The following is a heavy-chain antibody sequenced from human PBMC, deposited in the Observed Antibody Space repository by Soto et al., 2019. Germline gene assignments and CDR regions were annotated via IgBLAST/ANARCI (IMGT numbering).Heavy chain of an antibody. J-gene: IGHJ6*02. Sequence: ASVKVSCKASGYTFTSYAMNWVRQAPGQGLEWMGWINTNTGNPTYAQGFTGRFVFSLDTSVSTAYLQICSLKAEDTAVYYCARDKPVLYYYDSSGYWGYYYYGMDVWGQGTTVTVSS. CDR1: GYTFTSYA. CDR2: INTNTGNP. V-gene: IGHV7-4-1*01. D-gene: IGHD3-22*01. CDR3: ARDKPVLYYYDSSGYWGYYYYGMDV.